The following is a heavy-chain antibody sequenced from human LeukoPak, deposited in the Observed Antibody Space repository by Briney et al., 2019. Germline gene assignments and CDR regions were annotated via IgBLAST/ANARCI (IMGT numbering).Heavy chain of an antibody. V-gene: IGHV1-18*01. CDR3: ARPSYYYDSSGYQAGFDP. CDR1: GYTFTSYG. CDR2: ISAYNGNT. D-gene: IGHD3-22*01. J-gene: IGHJ5*02. Sequence: GASVKVSCKASGYTFTSYGISWVRQAPGQGLEWMGWISAYNGNTNYAQKLQGRVTMTTDTSTSTAYMELRSLRSDDTAVYYCARPSYYYDSSGYQAGFDPWGQGTLVTVSS.